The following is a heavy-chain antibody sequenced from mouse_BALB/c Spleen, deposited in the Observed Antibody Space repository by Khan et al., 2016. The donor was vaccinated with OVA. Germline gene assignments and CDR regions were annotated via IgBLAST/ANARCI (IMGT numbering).Heavy chain of an antibody. Sequence: VQLQESGTELTRPGASVKLSCKASGYTFTDYYITWVKQRPGQGLEWIGEIYPGSGNTYYNEKFKGKATLTADKSSNTAYMQLSSLTSEDSAVYFCARVDTTSLDYWGQDTTLTVSA. J-gene: IGHJ2*01. CDR3: ARVDTTSLDY. CDR2: IYPGSGNT. D-gene: IGHD2-3*01. V-gene: IGHV1-77*01. CDR1: GYTFTDYY.